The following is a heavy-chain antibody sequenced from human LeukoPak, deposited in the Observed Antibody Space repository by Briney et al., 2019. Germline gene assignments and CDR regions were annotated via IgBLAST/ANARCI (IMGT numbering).Heavy chain of an antibody. V-gene: IGHV1-18*01. CDR3: ARDGTLGSNWDYYYYMDV. CDR2: ISAYNGNT. J-gene: IGHJ6*03. Sequence: ASVKVSCKASGYTFTSYGISWVRQAPGQGLEWMGWISAYNGNTNYAQKLQGRVTMTTDTSTSTAYMELRSLRSDDTAVYYCARDGTLGSNWDYYYYMDVWGKGTTVTVSS. CDR1: GYTFTSYG. D-gene: IGHD6-13*01.